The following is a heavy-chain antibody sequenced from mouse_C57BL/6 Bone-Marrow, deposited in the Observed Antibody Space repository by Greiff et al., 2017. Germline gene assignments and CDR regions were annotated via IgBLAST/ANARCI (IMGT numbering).Heavy chain of an antibody. Sequence: EVTLMESGGGLVKPGGSLKLSCAASGFTFSSSTLSWVRQTPEKRLQWVAAISGGGGNTYYPDSVKGRFTISRDNDKNILYLQMSSLRSEDTALYYCSRQVTTVLATKYFDVWGTGTTVTVSS. CDR3: SRQVTTVLATKYFDV. D-gene: IGHD1-1*01. CDR2: ISGGGGNT. CDR1: GFTFSSST. J-gene: IGHJ1*03. V-gene: IGHV5-9*01.